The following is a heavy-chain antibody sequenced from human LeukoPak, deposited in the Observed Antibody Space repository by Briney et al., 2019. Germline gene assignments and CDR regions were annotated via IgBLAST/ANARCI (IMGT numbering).Heavy chain of an antibody. CDR2: IIPTSGTA. CDR3: ARGLQYQLLKALGYYYMDV. Sequence: SVKVSYKASGGTFSSHAIAWVRQAPGQGPEWMGGIIPTSGTAHYAQKFQGRVTITTDESTHTAFMELSSLTSDDTAVYFCARGLQYQLLKALGYYYMDVWGEGTTVTVSS. V-gene: IGHV1-69*05. CDR1: GGTFSSHA. D-gene: IGHD2-2*01. J-gene: IGHJ6*03.